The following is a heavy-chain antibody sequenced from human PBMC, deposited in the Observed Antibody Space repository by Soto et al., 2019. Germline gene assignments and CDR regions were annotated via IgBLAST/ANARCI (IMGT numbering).Heavy chain of an antibody. CDR1: GGSISSYY. Sequence: SETLSLTCTVSGGSISSYYWSWIRQPPGKGLEWIGYIYYSGSTNYSPSLKSRVTISVDTSKNQFSLKLSSVTAADTAVYYCARGDYSSGWYYFDYWGQGTLVTV. CDR2: IYYSGST. V-gene: IGHV4-59*01. CDR3: ARGDYSSGWYYFDY. J-gene: IGHJ4*02. D-gene: IGHD6-19*01.